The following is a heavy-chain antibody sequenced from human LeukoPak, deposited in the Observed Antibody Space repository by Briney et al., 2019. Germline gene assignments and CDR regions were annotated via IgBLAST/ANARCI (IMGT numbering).Heavy chain of an antibody. CDR2: IHSGGST. D-gene: IGHD1-7*01. J-gene: IGHJ4*02. V-gene: IGHV3-53*01. Sequence: GGSLRLSCAVSGFTVSTNYMTWVRQAPGKGLEWVSLIHSGGSTYYADSVKGRFTISRDNSKNTLSLQMNSLRAEDTAVYYCARGTATTSHYFDYWGQGTLVTVSS. CDR3: ARGTATTSHYFDY. CDR1: GFTVSTNY.